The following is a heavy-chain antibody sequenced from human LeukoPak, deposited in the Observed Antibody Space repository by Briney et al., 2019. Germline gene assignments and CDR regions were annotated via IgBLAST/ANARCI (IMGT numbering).Heavy chain of an antibody. CDR1: GFSFNNYG. J-gene: IGHJ4*02. CDR2: IRYDGTNK. V-gene: IGHV3-30*02. Sequence: PGGSLRLSCVASGFSFNNYGMHWVRQAPGKGLEWVAFIRYDGTNKYYTDSVRGRFTISRDNSKNTLYLQMNSLRVEDTALYYGAKYYYEGSGASPLDYWGQGTLVTVSS. CDR3: AKYYYEGSGASPLDY. D-gene: IGHD3-22*01.